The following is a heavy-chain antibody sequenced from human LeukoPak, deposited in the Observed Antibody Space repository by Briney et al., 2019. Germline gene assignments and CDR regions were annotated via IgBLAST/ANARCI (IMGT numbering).Heavy chain of an antibody. Sequence: GGSLRLSCAASGFTFSSYGMHWVRQAPGKGLEWVAVISYDGSNKYYADSVKGRFTISRDNSKNTLYLQMNSLRAEDTAVYYCASPVPDYGMDVWGQGTTVTVSS. CDR2: ISYDGSNK. V-gene: IGHV3-30*03. J-gene: IGHJ6*02. CDR1: GFTFSSYG. CDR3: ASPVPDYGMDV.